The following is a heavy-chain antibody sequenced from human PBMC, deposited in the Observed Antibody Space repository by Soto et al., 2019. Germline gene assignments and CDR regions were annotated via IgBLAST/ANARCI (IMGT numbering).Heavy chain of an antibody. Sequence: QLQLQESGSGLVKPSQTLSLTCAVSGGSISSGNSYSWSWIRQPLGKGLEWIGSISHTGSTSYNPSLKGRVSMSVDKSKIQFSLKLSSVTAADTAVYFCARAVAPYLGTWFDPWGQGTLVSVSS. CDR3: ARAVAPYLGTWFDP. CDR1: GGSISSGNSYS. V-gene: IGHV4-30-2*01. J-gene: IGHJ5*02. CDR2: ISHTGST. D-gene: IGHD3-16*01.